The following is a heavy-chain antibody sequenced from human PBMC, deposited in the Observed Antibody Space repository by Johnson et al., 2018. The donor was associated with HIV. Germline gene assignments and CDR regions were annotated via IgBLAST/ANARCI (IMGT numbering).Heavy chain of an antibody. V-gene: IGHV3-20*04. CDR2: INWNGGST. D-gene: IGHD1-20*01. Sequence: EVLLLESGGGLVQPGRSLRLSCTASGFTFDDYGMSWVRQAPGKGLEWVSGINWNGGSTGYADSVKGRFTISRDNAKNSLYLQMNSLRAEDTAVYYCARLGFYNWNGGGALDIWGQGTMVTVSS. J-gene: IGHJ3*02. CDR1: GFTFDDYG. CDR3: ARLGFYNWNGGGALDI.